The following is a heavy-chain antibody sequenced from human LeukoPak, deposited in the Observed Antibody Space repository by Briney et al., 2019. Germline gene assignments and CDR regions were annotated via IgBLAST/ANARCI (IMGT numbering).Heavy chain of an antibody. CDR3: ARGRGWADY. J-gene: IGHJ4*02. V-gene: IGHV5-10-1*01. Sequence: DESLKISCKDSGYSLTNYWIGWVRQMPGKGLEWMGRIDPSDSYTDYSPSFQGHVTISADKSISTAYLQWSSLKASDTAMYYCARGRGWADYWGQGTLVTVSS. D-gene: IGHD6-19*01. CDR2: IDPSDSYT. CDR1: GYSLTNYW.